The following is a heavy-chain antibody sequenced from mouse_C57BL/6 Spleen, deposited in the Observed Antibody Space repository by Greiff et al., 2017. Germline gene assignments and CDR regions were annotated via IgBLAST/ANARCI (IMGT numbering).Heavy chain of an antibody. D-gene: IGHD1-1*01. J-gene: IGHJ4*01. V-gene: IGHV5-17*01. CDR2: ISRGSSTI. CDR1: GFTFSDSG. CDR3: ARGEITTVVAPYYAMDY. Sequence: EVQVVESGGGLVKPGGSLKLSCAASGFTFSDSGMHWVRQAPEKGLGWVAYISRGSSTIYYADKVKGRFTITIDDAKNTMFLQMTSLRSEDKAVYYCARGEITTVVAPYYAMDYWGQGTSVTVSS.